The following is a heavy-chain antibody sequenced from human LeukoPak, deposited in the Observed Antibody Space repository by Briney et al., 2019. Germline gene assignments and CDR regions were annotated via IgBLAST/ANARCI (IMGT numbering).Heavy chain of an antibody. CDR3: AKALYSYGPIDY. V-gene: IGHV3-9*01. CDR1: GFTFDDYA. D-gene: IGHD5-18*01. J-gene: IGHJ4*02. CDR2: ISWNSGSI. Sequence: GGSLRLSCAASGFTFDDYAMHWVRQAPGKGLEWVSGISWNSGSIGYADSVKGRFTISRDNAKNSLYPQMNSLRAEDTALYYCAKALYSYGPIDYWGQGTLVTVSS.